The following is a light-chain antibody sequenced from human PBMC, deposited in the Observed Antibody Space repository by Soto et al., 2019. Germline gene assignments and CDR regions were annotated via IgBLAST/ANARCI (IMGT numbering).Light chain of an antibody. Sequence: DFQLTQSPASLSASVGDRVTLSCRASQAIDNRVAWYQQKPGKVPRLLIYSASTLESGVPSRFSGSGSGTDFTLTITSLQPEDFATYYCQRLSSAPRAFGQGT. V-gene: IGKV1-27*01. CDR2: SAS. CDR3: QRLSSAPRA. J-gene: IGKJ1*01. CDR1: QAIDNR.